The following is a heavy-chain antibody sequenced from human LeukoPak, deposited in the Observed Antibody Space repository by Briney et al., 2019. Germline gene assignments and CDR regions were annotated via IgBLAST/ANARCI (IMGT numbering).Heavy chain of an antibody. CDR3: ARDPPDY. V-gene: IGHV3-48*03. J-gene: IGHJ4*02. CDR1: GFTFSSYE. CDR2: ILNSGTTT. Sequence: AGGSLRLSCAASGFTFSSYEMNWVRQAPGKGLGWVSYILNSGTTTYYADSVKGRFTISRDNAKNSLYLHMNSLRAEDTGVYYCARDPPDYWGQGILVTVSS.